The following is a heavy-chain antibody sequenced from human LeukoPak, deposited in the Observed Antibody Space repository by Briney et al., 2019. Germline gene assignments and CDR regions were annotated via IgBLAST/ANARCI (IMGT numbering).Heavy chain of an antibody. D-gene: IGHD1-26*01. J-gene: IGHJ4*02. V-gene: IGHV3-72*01. Sequence: GGSLRLSCAASGFTFSDHFLDWVPQAPGKGLEWVGRTRNKANSYITEYAASVKGIFTISRDDSKNSLYLQMSSLKTDDTAMYYCASIRGTFGYWGQGTLVTVSS. CDR2: TRNKANSYIT. CDR3: ASIRGTFGY. CDR1: GFTFSDHF.